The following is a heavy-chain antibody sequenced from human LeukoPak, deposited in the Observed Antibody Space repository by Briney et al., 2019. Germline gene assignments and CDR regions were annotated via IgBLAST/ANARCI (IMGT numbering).Heavy chain of an antibody. J-gene: IGHJ5*02. V-gene: IGHV1-8*01. CDR1: GYTFTSYD. CDR2: MNPNSGNT. CDR3: ARGPTNIVATPVSARHWFDP. Sequence: ASVKVSCKASGYTFTSYDINWVRQATGQGLEWMGWMNPNSGNTGYAQKFQGRVTMTRNTSISTAYMELSSLRSEDTAVYYCARGPTNIVATPVSARHWFDPWGQGTLVTVSS. D-gene: IGHD5-12*01.